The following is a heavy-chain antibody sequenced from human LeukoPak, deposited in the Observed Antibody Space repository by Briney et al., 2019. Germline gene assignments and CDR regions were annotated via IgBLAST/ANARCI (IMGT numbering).Heavy chain of an antibody. Sequence: TTSETLSLTCTVSGGSISSYYWSWIRQPPGKGLEWIGYIYYSGSTNYNPSLKSRVTISVDTSKNQFSLKLSSVTAADTAVYYCARARPPGTPSDAFDIWGQGTMVTVSS. D-gene: IGHD1-1*01. CDR3: ARARPPGTPSDAFDI. CDR1: GGSISSYY. J-gene: IGHJ3*02. V-gene: IGHV4-59*01. CDR2: IYYSGST.